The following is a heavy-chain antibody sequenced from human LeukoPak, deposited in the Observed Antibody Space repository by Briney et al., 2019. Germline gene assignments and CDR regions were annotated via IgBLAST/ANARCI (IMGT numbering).Heavy chain of an antibody. D-gene: IGHD3-22*01. CDR2: INPSGGST. CDR1: GYTFITYY. J-gene: IGHJ4*02. V-gene: IGHV1-46*01. Sequence: APVKVSCKASGYTFITYYIHWVRQAPGQGLEWMGVINPSGGSTSYAQKFQGRVRMTRDTSTRTVYMELYSLRSEDTAVYYCARGGRGYHDSSGFYWGQGTLVTVSS. CDR3: ARGGRGYHDSSGFY.